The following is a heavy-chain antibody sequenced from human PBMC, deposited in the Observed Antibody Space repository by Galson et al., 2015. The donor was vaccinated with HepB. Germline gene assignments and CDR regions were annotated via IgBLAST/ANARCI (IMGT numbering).Heavy chain of an antibody. J-gene: IGHJ3*02. CDR2: ISSSAGNT. CDR1: GFTFSSYA. D-gene: IGHD6-13*01. CDR3: AKARIAGSRFLGI. Sequence: SVRLSCTASGFTFSSYAMSWVRQAPGKGLEWIACISSSAGNTTYADSLTGRFIISLDNSMSTPYLQMSSLRAEDTAVYYCAKARIAGSRFLGIWGQGTMVTVSS. V-gene: IGHV3-23*01.